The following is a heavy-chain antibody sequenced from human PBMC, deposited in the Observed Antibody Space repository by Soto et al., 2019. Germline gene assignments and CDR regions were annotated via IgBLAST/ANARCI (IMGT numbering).Heavy chain of an antibody. D-gene: IGHD3-22*01. CDR3: TRYYYESSGYYVY. V-gene: IGHV3-49*04. J-gene: IGHJ4*02. CDR2: IRGETNGGTA. Sequence: GGSLRLSCTGSGFNFANYALTWVRQAPGKWLEWVGFIRGETNGGTADYAASLKGRITISRDDSKSIAYLEINSLQTEDTAVYYCTRYYYESSGYYVYWGQGXLVTVSS. CDR1: GFNFANYA.